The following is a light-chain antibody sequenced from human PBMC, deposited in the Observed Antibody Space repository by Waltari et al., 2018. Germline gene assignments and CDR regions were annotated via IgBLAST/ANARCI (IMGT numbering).Light chain of an antibody. Sequence: NFVLTQPLSVSESPGKTVTISCTGSSGSIASNYVHWYRQRPGRAPTTVFYEDGRRPSGVPDRFSGSIDRSSNSASLNISGLKTEDEGDYYCHSYVDTYHVFGGGTKLTVL. V-gene: IGLV6-57*02. CDR3: HSYVDTYHV. J-gene: IGLJ3*02. CDR2: EDG. CDR1: SGSIASNY.